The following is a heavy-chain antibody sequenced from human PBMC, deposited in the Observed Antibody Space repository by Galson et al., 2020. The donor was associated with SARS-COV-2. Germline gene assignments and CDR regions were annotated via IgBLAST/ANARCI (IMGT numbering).Heavy chain of an antibody. CDR3: ARHTWKDVTYYYVMDV. V-gene: IGHV1-18*01. Sequence: GESLKISCKTSGYTFINYGISWVRQAPGQGLEWMGWIRPYDGNTNYAQSLQGRMTMNTDTSTNTAYMDLRSLRSDDTAGYYCARHTWKDVTYYYVMDVWGHGTMVTVSS. J-gene: IGHJ6*01. CDR1: GYTFINYG. D-gene: IGHD1-1*01. CDR2: IRPYDGNT.